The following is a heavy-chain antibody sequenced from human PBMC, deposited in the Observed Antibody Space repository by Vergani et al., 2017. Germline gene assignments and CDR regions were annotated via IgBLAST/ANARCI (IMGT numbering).Heavy chain of an antibody. CDR3: ASHDYGEHPSGYDI. Sequence: QVQLVESGGGVVQPGRSLRLSCAASGFTFSSYGMHWVRQAPGKGLEWVAVIWYDGSNKYYADSVKGRFTISRDNSKNTLYLQMNSLRAEDTALYYCASHDYGEHPSGYDIWGQGTMVTVSS. J-gene: IGHJ3*02. V-gene: IGHV3-33*01. CDR2: IWYDGSNK. D-gene: IGHD4-17*01. CDR1: GFTFSSYG.